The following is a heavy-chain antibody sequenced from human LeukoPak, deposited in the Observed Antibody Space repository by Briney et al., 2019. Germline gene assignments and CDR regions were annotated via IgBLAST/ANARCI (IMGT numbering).Heavy chain of an antibody. J-gene: IGHJ5*02. CDR2: ITFNGDKT. D-gene: IGHD2-2*01. Sequence: PSGGSLRLSCAASGFTFNDYDMSWVRQVPGKGLEWVSGITFNGDKTGYADSVKGRFAISRDNTKTSLYLQMSSLRAEDTALYYCARDPFCSSAAGCNFEDWFDPWGPGTLVTVSS. CDR3: ARDPFCSSAAGCNFEDWFDP. CDR1: GFTFNDYD. V-gene: IGHV3-20*04.